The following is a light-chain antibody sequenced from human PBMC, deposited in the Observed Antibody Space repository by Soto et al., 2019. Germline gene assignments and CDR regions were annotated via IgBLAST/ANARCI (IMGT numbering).Light chain of an antibody. CDR3: QHYNNWPGT. CDR1: QTISSW. CDR2: KAS. J-gene: IGKJ1*01. Sequence: DSQVTVSPSTVSVSMGDRVTITCRASQTISSWLAWYQQKPGKAPKLLIYKASTLKSGVPSRFSGSGSGTEFTLTISSLQPDDFAPYYCQHYNNWPGTFGRGTKVDIK. V-gene: IGKV1-5*03.